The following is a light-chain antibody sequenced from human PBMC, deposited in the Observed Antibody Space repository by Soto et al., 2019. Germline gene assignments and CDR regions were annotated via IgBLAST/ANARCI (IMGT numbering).Light chain of an antibody. Sequence: QSALTQPRSVSGSPGQSVTISCTGTSSGVGGYNFVSWCQQHPGKAPKLMIYDVSKRPSGVPDRYSGSKSCNTASLTISGRQAEDEGDYYCCSYAGSSTWVFGTGTTLTVL. CDR3: CSYAGSSTWV. J-gene: IGLJ1*01. V-gene: IGLV2-11*01. CDR2: DVS. CDR1: SSGVGGYNF.